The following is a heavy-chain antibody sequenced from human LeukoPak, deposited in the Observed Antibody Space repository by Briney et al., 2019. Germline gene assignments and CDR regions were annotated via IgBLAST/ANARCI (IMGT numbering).Heavy chain of an antibody. J-gene: IGHJ6*02. CDR3: ASRITMVRGVPYYYGMDV. V-gene: IGHV1-2*02. CDR2: INPNSGGT. CDR1: GYTFTGCY. D-gene: IGHD3-10*01. Sequence: ASVKVSCKASGYTFTGCYMHWVRQAPGQGLEWMGWINPNSGGTNYAQKFQGRVTMTRDTSISTAYMELSRLRSEDTAVYYCASRITMVRGVPYYYGMDVWGQGTTVTVSS.